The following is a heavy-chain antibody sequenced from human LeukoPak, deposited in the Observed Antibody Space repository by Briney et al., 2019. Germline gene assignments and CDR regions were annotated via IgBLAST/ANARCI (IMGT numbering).Heavy chain of an antibody. CDR2: IYYSGNT. V-gene: IGHV4-39*01. Sequence: SSETLSLTCTVSGVSISSSNSYWGWLRQPPGKGLEWIGSIYYSGNTYYNASLKSQVSISIDTSKNQFSLRLTSVTAADTAVYYCARQTGSGLFILPGGQGTLVTVSS. CDR1: GVSISSSNSY. D-gene: IGHD3/OR15-3a*01. CDR3: ARQTGSGLFILP. J-gene: IGHJ4*02.